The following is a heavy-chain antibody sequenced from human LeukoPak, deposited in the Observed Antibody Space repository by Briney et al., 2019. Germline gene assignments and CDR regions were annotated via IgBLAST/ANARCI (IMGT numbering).Heavy chain of an antibody. CDR1: GYTLTELS. CDR2: FDLEEWET. V-gene: IGHV1-24*01. CDR3: ATVLAEAPGYYFDY. D-gene: IGHD6-13*01. J-gene: IGHJ4*02. Sequence: GSVKFSCKVSGYTLTELSMHLVRQAPVKGLEWMGGFDLEEWETIYAQKFQGRVNMTDATSTDTAYMELSSLRSEDTAVYYCATVLAEAPGYYFDYWGQGTLVTVSS.